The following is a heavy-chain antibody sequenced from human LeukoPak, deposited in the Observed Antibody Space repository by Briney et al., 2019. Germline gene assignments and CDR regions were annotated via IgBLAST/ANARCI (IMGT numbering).Heavy chain of an antibody. D-gene: IGHD3-22*01. CDR2: IYSGGST. V-gene: IGHV3-53*01. CDR3: VKGSSGWYYEY. CDR1: GFTVSSNY. Sequence: GGSLRLSCAASGFTVSSNYMSWVRQAPGKGLEWVSVIYSGGSTYYADSVKGRFTISRDDSKNTLHLQMNNLRVDDTAEYYCVKGSSGWYYEYWGQGTQVTVSS. J-gene: IGHJ4*02.